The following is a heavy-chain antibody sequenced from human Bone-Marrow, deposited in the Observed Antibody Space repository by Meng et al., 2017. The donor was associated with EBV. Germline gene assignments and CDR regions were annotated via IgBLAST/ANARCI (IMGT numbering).Heavy chain of an antibody. J-gene: IGHJ4*02. Sequence: QVQLPGWGAGLLTPSGSLSLTFPCSGGVVGGYYGSRIRQPPGKGLEWIGEINHSGSTNYNPSLKSRVTISVDTSKNQFSLKLSSVTAADTAVYYCARGGIFGVAIFDYWGQGTLVTVSS. CDR2: INHSGST. V-gene: IGHV4-34*01. CDR3: ARGGIFGVAIFDY. D-gene: IGHD3-3*01. CDR1: GGVVGGYY.